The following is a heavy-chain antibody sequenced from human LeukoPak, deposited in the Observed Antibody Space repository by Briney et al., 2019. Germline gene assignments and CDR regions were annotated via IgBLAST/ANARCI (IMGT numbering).Heavy chain of an antibody. CDR1: GFTFSSYG. CDR3: VSWGYCSGSSCYFDY. Sequence: PGGTLRLSCAASGFTFSSYGMSWVRQAPGKGLEWVSGIGGSGGNTDYADSVKGRFTISRDNSKNTLYLQMNSLRAEDTAVYDCVSWGYCSGSSCYFDYWGQGTLVTVSS. J-gene: IGHJ4*02. V-gene: IGHV3-23*01. CDR2: IGGSGGNT. D-gene: IGHD2-15*01.